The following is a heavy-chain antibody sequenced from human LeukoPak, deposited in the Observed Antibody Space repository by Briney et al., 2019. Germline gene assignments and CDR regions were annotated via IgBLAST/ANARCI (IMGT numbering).Heavy chain of an antibody. CDR1: GFTFDDYA. CDR3: AKGNSGSYSQDWFDP. V-gene: IGHV3-9*03. Sequence: GGSLRLSCAVSGFTFDDYAMHWVRQAPGKGLEWVSGISWNSGTIGYADSVKGRFTISRDNAKNSLYLQMNSLRPEDMALYYCAKGNSGSYSQDWFDPWGQGTLVTVSS. J-gene: IGHJ5*02. CDR2: ISWNSGTI. D-gene: IGHD1-26*01.